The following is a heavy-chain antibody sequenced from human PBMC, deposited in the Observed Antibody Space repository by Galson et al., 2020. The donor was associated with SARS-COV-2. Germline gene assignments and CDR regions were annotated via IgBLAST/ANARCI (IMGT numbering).Heavy chain of an antibody. CDR1: GFTFSNFA. D-gene: IGHD2-2*01. CDR2: ISSDGTSK. J-gene: IGHJ3*02. CDR3: ARKDIVVLPGGQGIQDAFDI. V-gene: IGHV3-30*04. Sequence: GGSLRLSCTASGFTFSNFAMHWVRQALVKGLEWVAVISSDGTSKYYADSVMGRFTISRDNSKNTLYLQMDRLKPEDTTIYFCARKDIVVLPGGQGIQDAFDIWGQGTKVIVSS.